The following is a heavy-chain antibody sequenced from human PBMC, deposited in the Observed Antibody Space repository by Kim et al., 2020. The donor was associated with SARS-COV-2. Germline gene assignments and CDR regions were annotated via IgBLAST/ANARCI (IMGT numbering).Heavy chain of an antibody. CDR3: AKDIAGIGLAGTHEYYG. V-gene: IGHV3-9*01. J-gene: IGHJ6*01. D-gene: IGHD6-19*01. CDR1: GFTFGDYG. CDR2: ISWNSSSI. Sequence: GGSLRLSCAASGFTFGDYGMHWVRQAPGKGLEWVSGISWNSSSIGYADSAKGRFTISRDNTKNSLYLQMNRRGAETAAFYYCAKDIAGIGLAGTHEYYG.